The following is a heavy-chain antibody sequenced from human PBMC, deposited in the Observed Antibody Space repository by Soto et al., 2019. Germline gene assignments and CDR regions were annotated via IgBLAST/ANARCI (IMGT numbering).Heavy chain of an antibody. D-gene: IGHD4-4*01. J-gene: IGHJ3*02. CDR1: GYTFTSYY. Sequence: ASVKVSCKASGYTFTSYYMHWVRQAPGQALEWMXIXNXXXGXTXXXQXXEXRVTMTRDTSTSTVYMELSSLRSEDTPLYYCAKDLYSNYGDAFDIWGQGTMVTVSS. CDR3: AKDLYSNYGDAFDI. CDR2: XNXXXGXT. V-gene: IGHV1-46*01.